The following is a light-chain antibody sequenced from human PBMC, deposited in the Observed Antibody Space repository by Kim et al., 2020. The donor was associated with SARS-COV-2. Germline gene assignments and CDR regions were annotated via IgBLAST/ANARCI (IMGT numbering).Light chain of an antibody. Sequence: AQGETISFTGRGNNIGSKSVHWYQQQPGQALVLVIYNNNERPSGVPDRFSGSKSGNTASLTISGVESEDEADYYCAVWDGSMDHWVFGGGTQLTVL. J-gene: IGLJ3*02. V-gene: IGLV3-21*04. CDR1: NIGSKS. CDR3: AVWDGSMDHWV. CDR2: NNN.